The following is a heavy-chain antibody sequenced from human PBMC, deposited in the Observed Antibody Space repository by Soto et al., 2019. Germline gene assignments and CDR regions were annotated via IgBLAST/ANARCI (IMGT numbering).Heavy chain of an antibody. Sequence: QVQLVESGGGLVKPGGSLRLSCAASGFTFSDYYMSWIRQAPGKGLEWVSYISSSGSTIYYADSVKGRFTISRDNAKNSRYLKMRSLRAEDTAVYYCAREGEGPNTVTTGLDYWGQGTLVTVSS. V-gene: IGHV3-11*01. CDR1: GFTFSDYY. J-gene: IGHJ4*02. CDR3: AREGEGPNTVTTGLDY. CDR2: ISSSGSTI. D-gene: IGHD4-17*01.